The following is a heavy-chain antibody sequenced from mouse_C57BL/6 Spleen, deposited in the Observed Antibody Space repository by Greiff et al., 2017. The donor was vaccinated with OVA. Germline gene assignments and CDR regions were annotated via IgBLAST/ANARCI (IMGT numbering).Heavy chain of an antibody. CDR1: GYTFTGYW. CDR2: IFPGSGST. V-gene: IGHV1-9*01. CDR3: ARYVGSSGVFEY. Sequence: QVQLQQSGAELMKPGASVKLSCKATGYTFTGYWIEWVKQRPGQGLEWIGEIFPGSGSTNYTEKVKGRATFTADTSSNTAYMQLSSLTTEDTAIYYCARYVGSSGVFEYWGQGTTFPVSS. D-gene: IGHD3-2*02. J-gene: IGHJ2*01.